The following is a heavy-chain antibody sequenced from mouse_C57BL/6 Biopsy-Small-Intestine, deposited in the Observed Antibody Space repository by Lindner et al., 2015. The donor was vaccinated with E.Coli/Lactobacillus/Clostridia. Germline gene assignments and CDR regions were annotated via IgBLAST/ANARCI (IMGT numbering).Heavy chain of an antibody. D-gene: IGHD1-1*01. CDR3: SYYYGSDSSWYFDV. Sequence: VQLQESGGGLVKPGGSLKLSCAASGFTFSDYGMHWIRQAPEKGLEWVAYISSGSSTIYYADTVKGRFTISRDNAKNTLFLQMTSLRSEDTAMYYCSYYYGSDSSWYFDVWGTGTTVTVSS. CDR2: ISSGSSTI. J-gene: IGHJ1*03. CDR1: GFTFSDYG. V-gene: IGHV5-17*01.